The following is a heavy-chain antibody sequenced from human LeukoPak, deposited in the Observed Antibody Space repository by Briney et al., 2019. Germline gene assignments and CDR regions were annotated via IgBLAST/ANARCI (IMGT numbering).Heavy chain of an antibody. CDR3: ARDARYGEFDY. D-gene: IGHD3-16*01. V-gene: IGHV3-23*01. J-gene: IGHJ4*02. CDR1: GFIFSSSG. CDR2: ISDNGGST. Sequence: GGSLRLSCAASGFIFSSSGMSWVRQAPGKGLEWVSTISDNGGSTYYPDSVKGRFTISRENAKNSLYLQMNSLRAGDTAVYYCARDARYGEFDYWGQGTLVTVSS.